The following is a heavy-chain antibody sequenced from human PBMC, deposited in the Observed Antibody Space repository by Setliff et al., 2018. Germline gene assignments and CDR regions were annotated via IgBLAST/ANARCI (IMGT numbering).Heavy chain of an antibody. D-gene: IGHD3-10*01. Sequence: SETLSLTCAVSGFSISSGYYWGWIRQPPGKGLEWIVNIHHSGKAYYNPSLKGRVTMSVDTSKNVFSLKLRSVTAADTSVYYCARQMSPPGMARARGFNWFDPWGQGTLVTVSS. CDR2: IHHSGKA. CDR1: GFSISSGYY. V-gene: IGHV4-38-2*01. J-gene: IGHJ5*02. CDR3: ARQMSPPGMARARGFNWFDP.